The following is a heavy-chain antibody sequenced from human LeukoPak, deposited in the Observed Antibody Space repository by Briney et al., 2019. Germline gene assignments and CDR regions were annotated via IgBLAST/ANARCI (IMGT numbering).Heavy chain of an antibody. CDR3: ARQQLARDGFDP. V-gene: IGHV4-39*01. Sequence: SETLSLTCTVSGGSISSSSYYWGWIRQPPGKGLEWIGSIYYSGSTYYNPSLKSRVTISVDTSKNQFSLKLSSVTAADTAVYYCARQQLARDGFDPWGQGTLVTVSS. CDR2: IYYSGST. J-gene: IGHJ5*02. D-gene: IGHD6-13*01. CDR1: GGSISSSSYY.